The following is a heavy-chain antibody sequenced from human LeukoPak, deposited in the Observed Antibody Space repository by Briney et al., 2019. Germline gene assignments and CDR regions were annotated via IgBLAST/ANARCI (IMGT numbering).Heavy chain of an antibody. CDR2: IWYDGSNK. CDR1: GFTFSSYG. J-gene: IGHJ4*02. V-gene: IGHV3-33*01. D-gene: IGHD6-13*01. CDR3: ARDIAAAGTAMAY. Sequence: PGGSLRLSCAASGFTFSSYGMHWVRQAPGKGLEWVAVIWYDGSNKYYADSVKGRFTISRDNSKNTLYLQMNSLRAEDTAVYYCARDIAAAGTAMAYWGQGTLVTVSS.